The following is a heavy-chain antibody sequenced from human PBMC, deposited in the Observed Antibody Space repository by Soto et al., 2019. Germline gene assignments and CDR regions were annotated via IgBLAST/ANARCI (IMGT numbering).Heavy chain of an antibody. D-gene: IGHD4-17*01. CDR1: GFTFSSYA. V-gene: IGHV3-30-3*01. CDR2: ISYDGSNK. J-gene: IGHJ6*02. CDR3: ARDHYGDYYYYYGMDV. Sequence: GGSLRLSCAASGFTFSSYAMHWVRQAPGKGLEWVAVISYDGSNKYYADSVKGRFTISRDNSKNTLYLQMNSLRAEDTAVYYCARDHYGDYYYYYGMDVWGQGTTVTVSS.